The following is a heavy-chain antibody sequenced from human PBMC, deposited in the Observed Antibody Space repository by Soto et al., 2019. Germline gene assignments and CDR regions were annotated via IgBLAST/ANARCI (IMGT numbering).Heavy chain of an antibody. CDR2: IIPIFGTA. D-gene: IGHD4-17*01. V-gene: IGHV1-69*13. Sequence: SVKVSCKASGGTFSSYAISWVRQAPGQGLEWMGGIIPIFGTANYAQKSQGRVTITADESTSTAYMELSSLRSEDTAVYYCARTTVGSGLYYGMDVWAQGTTVTVSS. CDR3: ARTTVGSGLYYGMDV. CDR1: GGTFSSYA. J-gene: IGHJ6*02.